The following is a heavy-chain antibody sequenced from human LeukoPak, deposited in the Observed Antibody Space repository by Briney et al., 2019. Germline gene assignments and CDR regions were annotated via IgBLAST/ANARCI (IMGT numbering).Heavy chain of an antibody. V-gene: IGHV3-30*02. CDR3: AKDASSVWSFSYFDF. Sequence: GGSLRLSCAASGFSFSSYGMHWVRQAPGKGLEWVAFIQSDGTNKYYTDSVKGRFTVSRDNSKNTLYLQMDSLRPEDTAVYYCAKDASSVWSFSYFDFWGQGTLVTVSS. CDR2: IQSDGTNK. D-gene: IGHD6-19*01. CDR1: GFSFSSYG. J-gene: IGHJ4*02.